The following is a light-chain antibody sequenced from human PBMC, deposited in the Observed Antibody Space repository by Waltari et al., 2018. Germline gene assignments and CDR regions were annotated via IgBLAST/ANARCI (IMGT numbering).Light chain of an antibody. CDR3: QHYVSLPAT. CDR2: RAS. J-gene: IGKJ1*01. V-gene: IGKV3-20*01. Sequence: EIVLTQSPDTLSFSPGESATLSCRASQSISKYLAWYQQKPGQAPRLLIYRASSRSTGIPDRFSGSGFGTDFSLTISRLEPEDFAVYYCQHYVSLPATFGQGTKLEIK. CDR1: QSISKY.